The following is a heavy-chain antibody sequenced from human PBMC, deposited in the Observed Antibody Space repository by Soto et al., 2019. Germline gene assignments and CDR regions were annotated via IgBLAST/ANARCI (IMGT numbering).Heavy chain of an antibody. J-gene: IGHJ5*02. CDR2: ITGRSAVP. CDR3: EKGGPFTGGFDP. D-gene: IGHD3-16*01. CDR1: GLTLRSYA. Sequence: EGQLLHSGGDLVQPGGSLRLSCAGSGLTLRSYAMTWLRQTPEKGLGWVSTITGRSAVPSYADSVNGRFTVSRDNAKNTLYLQMNSLRPDDTAIYYFEKGGPFTGGFDPWGQGTLVTVSA. V-gene: IGHV3-23*01.